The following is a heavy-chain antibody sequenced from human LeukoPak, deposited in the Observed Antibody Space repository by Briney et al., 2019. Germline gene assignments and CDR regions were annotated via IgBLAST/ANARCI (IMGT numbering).Heavy chain of an antibody. J-gene: IGHJ5*02. D-gene: IGHD3-10*01. V-gene: IGHV3-21*01. CDR1: GFTFSSYS. Sequence: GGSLRLSCAASGFTFSSYSMNWVRQAPGKGLEWVSSISSSSSYIYYADSVKGRFTISRDNAENSLYLQMYSLRAEDTAVYYCARAYGSGTLDWFDPWGQGTLVTVSS. CDR3: ARAYGSGTLDWFDP. CDR2: ISSSSSYI.